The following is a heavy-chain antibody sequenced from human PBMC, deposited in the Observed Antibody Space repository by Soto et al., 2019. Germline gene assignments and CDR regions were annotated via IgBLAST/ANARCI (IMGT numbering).Heavy chain of an antibody. J-gene: IGHJ4*02. D-gene: IGHD1-20*01. V-gene: IGHV4-39*01. Sequence: SETLSLTCTVSSGSISVTNVFWGWVRQPPGKGLEWIGNVDYSGTAYFSPSLATRVTFHVDTSKNQFSLTLYSVTAADTTVYYCARITGRHLDYWGQGILVTVSS. CDR3: ARITGRHLDY. CDR1: SGSISVTNVF. CDR2: VDYSGTA.